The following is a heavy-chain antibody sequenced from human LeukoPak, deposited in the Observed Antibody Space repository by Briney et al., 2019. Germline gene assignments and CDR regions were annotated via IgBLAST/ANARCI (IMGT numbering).Heavy chain of an antibody. CDR2: INKDGSEK. V-gene: IGHV3-7*01. J-gene: IGHJ4*02. Sequence: PGGSLRLSCAASGFTFSSFWMSWVRQAPGKGLEWVANINKDGSEKYCVDSVKGRFTISRDNAKNSLYLQMNSLRAEDTAVYYCAGRPSSTIPWGQGTLVTVSS. D-gene: IGHD5/OR15-5a*01. CDR1: GFTFSSFW. CDR3: AGRPSSTIP.